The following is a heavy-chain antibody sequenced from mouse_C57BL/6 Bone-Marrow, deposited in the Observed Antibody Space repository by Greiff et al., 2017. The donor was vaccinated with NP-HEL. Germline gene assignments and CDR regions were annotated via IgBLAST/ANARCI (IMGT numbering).Heavy chain of an antibody. CDR2: ISDGGSYT. V-gene: IGHV5-4*03. CDR1: GFTFSSYA. CDR3: ARGGLWYFDV. Sequence: EVNLVESGGGLVKPGGSLKLSCAASGFTFSSYAMSWVRQTPEKRLEWVATISDGGSYTYYPDNVKGRFTISRDNAKNNLYLQMSHLKSEDTAMYYCARGGLWYFDVWGTGTTVTVSS. J-gene: IGHJ1*03. D-gene: IGHD3-3*01.